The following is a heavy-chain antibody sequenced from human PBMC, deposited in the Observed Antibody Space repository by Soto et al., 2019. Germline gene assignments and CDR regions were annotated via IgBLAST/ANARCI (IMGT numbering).Heavy chain of an antibody. V-gene: IGHV1-24*01. J-gene: IGHJ4*02. CDR1: GYTLTELS. CDR2: FDPEDGET. CDR3: ATGRHYYDSSGYYYRDY. Sequence: ASVKVSCKVSGYTLTELSMHWVRQAPGKGLEWMGGFDPEDGETIYAQKFQGRVTMTEDTSTDTAYMELSSLRSEDTAVYYCATGRHYYDSSGYYYRDYWGQGTLVTVS. D-gene: IGHD3-22*01.